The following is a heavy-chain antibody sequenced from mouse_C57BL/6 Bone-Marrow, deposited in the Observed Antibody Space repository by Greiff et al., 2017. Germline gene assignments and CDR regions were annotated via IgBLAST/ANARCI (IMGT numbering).Heavy chain of an antibody. CDR1: GYTFTSYW. D-gene: IGHD1-1*01. V-gene: IGHV1-64*01. CDR2: IHPNSGST. CDR3: ATVVAHFDY. J-gene: IGHJ2*01. Sequence: QVQLQQPGAELVKPGASVKLSCKASGYTFTSYWMHWVKQRPGQGLEWIGMIHPNSGSTNYNEKFKSKATLTVDKSSSTAYMQLSSLTSEDSAVYYCATVVAHFDYWGQGTTLTVSS.